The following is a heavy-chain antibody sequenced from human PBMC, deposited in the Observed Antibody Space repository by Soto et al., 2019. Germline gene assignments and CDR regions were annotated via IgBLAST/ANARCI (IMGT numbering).Heavy chain of an antibody. Sequence: GGSLRLSCAASGFTFSNAWMSWVRQAPGKGLEWVGRIKSKTDGGTTDYAAPVKGRFTISRDDSKNTLYLQMNSLKTEDTAVYYCTTVVAVAGRYFDYWGQGTLVTVSS. CDR2: IKSKTDGGTT. CDR3: TTVVAVAGRYFDY. V-gene: IGHV3-15*01. D-gene: IGHD6-19*01. CDR1: GFTFSNAW. J-gene: IGHJ4*02.